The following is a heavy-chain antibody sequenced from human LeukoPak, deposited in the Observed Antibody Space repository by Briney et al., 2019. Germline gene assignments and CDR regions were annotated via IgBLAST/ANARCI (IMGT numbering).Heavy chain of an antibody. CDR1: GFTVSSNY. Sequence: GGSLRLSCAASGFTVSSNYMSWVRQAPGKGLEWVSVIYSGGSTYYADSEKGRFTISRDNSKNTLYLQMNSLRAEDTAVYYCARTLAAAGLDYWGQGTLVTVSS. D-gene: IGHD6-13*01. CDR3: ARTLAAAGLDY. J-gene: IGHJ4*02. V-gene: IGHV3-53*01. CDR2: IYSGGST.